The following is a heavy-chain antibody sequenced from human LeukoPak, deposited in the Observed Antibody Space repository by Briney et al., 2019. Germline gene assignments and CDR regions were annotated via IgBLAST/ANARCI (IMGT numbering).Heavy chain of an antibody. V-gene: IGHV4-39*07. CDR3: VRYNSNSWLYWVDR. J-gene: IGHJ5*02. D-gene: IGHD2/OR15-2a*01. CDR1: GDTIISSAYY. CDR2: IYYSGST. Sequence: PSETLSLTCSVSGDTIISSAYYWAWLRQPPGKGLEWIGSIYYSGSTRYNPSLKSRLSLSVDTSKNQFSLNLSSVTAADTAVYFCVRYNSNSWLYWVDRWGQGTLVTVSS.